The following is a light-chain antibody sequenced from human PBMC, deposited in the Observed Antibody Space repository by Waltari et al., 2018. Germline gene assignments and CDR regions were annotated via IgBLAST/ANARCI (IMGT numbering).Light chain of an antibody. CDR2: DAS. CDR1: QSVGSY. CDR3: QQRYNWPPIT. J-gene: IGKJ4*01. V-gene: IGKV3-11*01. Sequence: IVLTQSPATLSLSPGERATLSCRASQSVGSYLAWYQQKPGQAPKVLIYDASNRATGIPARFSGSGSGTDFTLTISSLEPEDFAVYYCQQRYNWPPITFGGGTKVEIK.